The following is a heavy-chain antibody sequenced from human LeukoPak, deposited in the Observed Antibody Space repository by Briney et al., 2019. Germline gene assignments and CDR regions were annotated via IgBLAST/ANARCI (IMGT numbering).Heavy chain of an antibody. CDR2: IFYTGST. D-gene: IGHD2-21*01. CDR3: ASFYQAYYFDY. CDR1: GGSISSGDYY. Sequence: SQTLSLTCTVSGGSISSGDYYWSWIRQPPGKGLEWIGYIFYTGSTYYNPSLKSRVTISVDTSKNQFSLKLSSVTAADTAVYYCASFYQAYYFDYWGQRTLVTVSS. V-gene: IGHV4-30-4*01. J-gene: IGHJ4*02.